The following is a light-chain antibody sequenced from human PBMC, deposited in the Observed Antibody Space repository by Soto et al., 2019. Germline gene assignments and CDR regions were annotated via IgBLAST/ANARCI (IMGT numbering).Light chain of an antibody. CDR2: DAS. V-gene: IGKV1-5*01. J-gene: IGKJ1*01. Sequence: DIQMTQSPSTLSASVGDRVTITCRASQTISSCLAWYQHKPGKAPKLLIYDASSLESGVPSRFSGSGSGTEFTLTIRSLQPDDFATYYCQQYNSYPWTFGQGTKVEIK. CDR3: QQYNSYPWT. CDR1: QTISSC.